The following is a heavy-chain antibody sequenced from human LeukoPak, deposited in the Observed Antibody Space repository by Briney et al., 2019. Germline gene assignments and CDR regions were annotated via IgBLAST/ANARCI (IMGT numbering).Heavy chain of an antibody. Sequence: ASVKLSCKASGYTFTTYYMHWVRHAPGQGLEWMGIINPSGSSTSYAQNFQGRVTMTRDTSTSTVYMELSSLRSDDTAVYYCASNSYYYDSSGFDAFDIWGQGTMVTVTS. CDR3: ASNSYYYDSSGFDAFDI. CDR1: GYTFTTYY. D-gene: IGHD3-22*01. V-gene: IGHV1-46*01. CDR2: INPSGSST. J-gene: IGHJ3*02.